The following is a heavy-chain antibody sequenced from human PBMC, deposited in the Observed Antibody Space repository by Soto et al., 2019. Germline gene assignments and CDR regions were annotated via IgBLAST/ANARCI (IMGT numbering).Heavy chain of an antibody. Sequence: ASVKFSCKASGYIFTNYAMHWVRQAPGQRPEWMGWINVGTGNTKYSQSFQGRVSIGRDTSATTAYMELSSLRSEDTAVYYCARGAGYCGGDCWNDYYYAMDVWGQGTTVTVSS. CDR2: INVGTGNT. J-gene: IGHJ6*02. CDR1: GYIFTNYA. D-gene: IGHD2-21*02. V-gene: IGHV1-3*01. CDR3: ARGAGYCGGDCWNDYYYAMDV.